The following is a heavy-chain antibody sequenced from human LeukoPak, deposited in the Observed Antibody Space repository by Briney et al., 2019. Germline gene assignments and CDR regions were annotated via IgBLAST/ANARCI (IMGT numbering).Heavy chain of an antibody. CDR2: KYYSGST. V-gene: IGHV4-59*08. Sequence: SETLSLTCTVSGAPISSYYWTWIRQPPGRGLEWIGSKYYSGSTNYSPSLQSRVTMSVDTSTNQFSLKLSSVTAADTAVYYCARHISTYYYDSSGYSHYWGQGTLVTVSS. J-gene: IGHJ4*02. D-gene: IGHD3-22*01. CDR3: ARHISTYYYDSSGYSHY. CDR1: GAPISSYY.